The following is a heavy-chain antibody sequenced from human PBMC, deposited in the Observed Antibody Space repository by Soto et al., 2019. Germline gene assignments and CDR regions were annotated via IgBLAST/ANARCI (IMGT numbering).Heavy chain of an antibody. CDR2: INAGNGNT. V-gene: IGHV1-3*01. CDR1: GYTFTSYA. CDR3: ARDGRGYSSSWTDYYYYYGMDV. Sequence: QVQLVQSGAEVKKPGASVKVSCKASGYTFTSYAMHWVRQAPGQRHEWMGWINAGNGNTKYSQKFQGRVTITRDTSESTAYMELSSLRSEDTAVYYCARDGRGYSSSWTDYYYYYGMDVWGQGTTVTVSS. J-gene: IGHJ6*02. D-gene: IGHD6-13*01.